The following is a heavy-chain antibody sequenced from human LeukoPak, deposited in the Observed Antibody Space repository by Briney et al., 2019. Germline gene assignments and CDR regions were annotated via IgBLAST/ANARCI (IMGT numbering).Heavy chain of an antibody. V-gene: IGHV1-2*02. D-gene: IGHD4-23*01. CDR2: INPNSGGT. CDR1: GYTFTGYY. CDR3: ATRGNSNWWVFDY. J-gene: IGHJ4*02. Sequence: ASVKVSCKASGYTFTGYYMHWVRQAPGQGLEWMGWINPNSGGTNYAQKFQGRVTMTRDTSISTAYMELSRLRSDDTAVYYCATRGNSNWWVFDYWGQGTLVTVSS.